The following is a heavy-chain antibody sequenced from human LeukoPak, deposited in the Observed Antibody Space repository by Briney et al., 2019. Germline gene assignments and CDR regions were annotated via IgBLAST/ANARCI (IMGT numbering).Heavy chain of an antibody. CDR3: TTDSYYDILTGNLFDY. D-gene: IGHD3-9*01. CDR1: GFTFSNVW. Sequence: GGSLRLSCAASGFTFSNVWMSWVRQAPGKGLEWVGRVKSKVDGVTSDYASPVKGRFTMSRDDSKNMLYLQMSSLRTEDTAVYYCTTDSYYDILTGNLFDYWGQGTLVTVSS. V-gene: IGHV3-15*01. J-gene: IGHJ4*02. CDR2: VKSKVDGVTS.